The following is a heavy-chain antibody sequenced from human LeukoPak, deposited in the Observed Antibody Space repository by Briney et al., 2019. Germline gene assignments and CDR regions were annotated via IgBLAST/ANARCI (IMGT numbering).Heavy chain of an antibody. Sequence: GRSLRLSCAASGFTFSSYAMHWVRQAPGKGLEWVAVISYDGSNKYYADSVKGRFTISRDNSKNTLYPQMNSLRAEDTAVYYCARDRYGGNSGRFDYWGQGTLVTVSS. CDR2: ISYDGSNK. V-gene: IGHV3-30*04. CDR1: GFTFSSYA. CDR3: ARDRYGGNSGRFDY. D-gene: IGHD4-23*01. J-gene: IGHJ4*02.